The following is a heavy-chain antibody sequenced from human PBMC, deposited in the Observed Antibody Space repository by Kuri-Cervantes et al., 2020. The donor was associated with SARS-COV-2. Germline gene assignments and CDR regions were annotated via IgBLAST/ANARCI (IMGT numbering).Heavy chain of an antibody. Sequence: GGSLRLSCAASGFTLSPYEMSWVRQAPGKGLEWVSGINWNGGSTGYADSVKGRFTISRDNAKNSLYLQMNSLRAEDAALYYCARERTFLGAFDIWGQGTMVTVSS. CDR1: GFTLSPYE. D-gene: IGHD3-16*01. CDR3: ARERTFLGAFDI. V-gene: IGHV3-20*04. J-gene: IGHJ3*02. CDR2: INWNGGST.